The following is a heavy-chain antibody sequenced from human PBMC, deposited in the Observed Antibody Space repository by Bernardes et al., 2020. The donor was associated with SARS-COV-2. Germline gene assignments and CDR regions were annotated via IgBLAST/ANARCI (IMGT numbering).Heavy chain of an antibody. V-gene: IGHV4-39*01. J-gene: IGHJ4*02. D-gene: IGHD3-9*01. CDR2: LSYGGNT. Sequence: SETLSLTCSVSGSSITNASYRWGWIRQPPGKGLEWLGCLSYGGNTHYTPSLRSRVTISADTSATQFSLKLTSVTAADTAVYFCARLKVLRHLDWSLSWLEFNFLSWGQGTLVTVSS. CDR3: ARLKVLRHLDWSLSWLEFNFLS. CDR1: GSSITNASYR.